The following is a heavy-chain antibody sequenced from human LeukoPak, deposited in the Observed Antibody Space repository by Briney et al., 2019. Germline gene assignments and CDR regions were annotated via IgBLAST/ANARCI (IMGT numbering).Heavy chain of an antibody. CDR3: ARGGGGAKAFYFDY. CDR1: GFTFSSYA. D-gene: IGHD1-26*01. V-gene: IGHV4-34*01. J-gene: IGHJ4*02. CDR2: IDNNGIT. Sequence: PGGSLRLSCAASGFTFSSYAMSWIRQSPGKGLEWIGEIDNNGITNYNPSLKSRVTMSVDTTRKRFSLRLTSESAADTGVYYCARGGGGAKAFYFDYWGQGSLVTVSS.